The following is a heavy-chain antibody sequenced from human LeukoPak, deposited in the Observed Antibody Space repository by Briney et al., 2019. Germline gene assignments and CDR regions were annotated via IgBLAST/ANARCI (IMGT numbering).Heavy chain of an antibody. D-gene: IGHD5-12*01. Sequence: GGSLRLSCAASGFTFSSYAMSWVRQAPGKGLEWVSYIGRSSSYTEYADSVKGRFTISRDNAKNSVFLQMNSLRAEDTAVYYCAMLFSGDDYSFFEYWGQGNLVTVPS. V-gene: IGHV3-21*05. CDR3: AMLFSGDDYSFFEY. CDR1: GFTFSSYA. J-gene: IGHJ4*02. CDR2: IGRSSSYT.